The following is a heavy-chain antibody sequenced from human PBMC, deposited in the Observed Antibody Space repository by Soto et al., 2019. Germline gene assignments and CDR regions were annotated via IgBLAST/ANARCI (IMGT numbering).Heavy chain of an antibody. CDR2: IIPIFGTA. Sequence: GASVKVSCKASGGTFSSYAISWVRQAPGQGLEWMGGIIPIFGTANYAQKFQGRVTITADESTSTAYMELSSLRSEDTAVYYCARDSVDTAMVYYFDYWGQGTLVTAPQ. J-gene: IGHJ4*02. V-gene: IGHV1-69*13. CDR3: ARDSVDTAMVYYFDY. D-gene: IGHD5-18*01. CDR1: GGTFSSYA.